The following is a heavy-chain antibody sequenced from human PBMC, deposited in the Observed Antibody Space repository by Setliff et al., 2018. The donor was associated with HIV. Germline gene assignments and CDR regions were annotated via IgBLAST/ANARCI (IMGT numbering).Heavy chain of an antibody. CDR1: GASISSSHYY. Sequence: PSETLSLACTVSGASISSSHYYWGWIRQPPEKGLEWIGSIYYSGNTYYNPSLKSRVTISVDTSKNQFSLKLSSVTAADTAVYYCARPFDWGSSHPLGYWSQGTLVTVSS. CDR3: ARPFDWGSSHPLGY. J-gene: IGHJ4*02. V-gene: IGHV4-39*01. D-gene: IGHD3-9*01. CDR2: IYYSGNT.